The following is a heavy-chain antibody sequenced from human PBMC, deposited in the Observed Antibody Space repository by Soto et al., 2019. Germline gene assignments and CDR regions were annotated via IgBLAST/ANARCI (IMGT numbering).Heavy chain of an antibody. Sequence: GGSLRLSCAASGFTFSSYEMNWVRQAPGKGLEWVSYISSSGSTIYYADSVKGRFTISRDNAKNSLYLQMNSLRAEDTAVYYCASMGNVYYGMDVWGQGTTVTVSS. D-gene: IGHD1-26*01. J-gene: IGHJ6*02. V-gene: IGHV3-48*03. CDR3: ASMGNVYYGMDV. CDR2: ISSSGSTI. CDR1: GFTFSSYE.